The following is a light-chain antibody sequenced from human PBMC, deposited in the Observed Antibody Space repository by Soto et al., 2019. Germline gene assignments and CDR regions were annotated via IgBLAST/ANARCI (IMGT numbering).Light chain of an antibody. V-gene: IGKV1-39*01. J-gene: IGKJ1*01. CDR1: QTVDKF. CDR2: AVS. CDR3: QQRYSLPRT. Sequence: DIQMTQSPSSLSASVGDRVTITCRATQTVDKFLNWYQEKPGTAPKLLIYAVSGLQSGVPSRFSGGGSGTDYTLTITNLQPEDFATYYCQQRYSLPRTFGQGTKVDIK.